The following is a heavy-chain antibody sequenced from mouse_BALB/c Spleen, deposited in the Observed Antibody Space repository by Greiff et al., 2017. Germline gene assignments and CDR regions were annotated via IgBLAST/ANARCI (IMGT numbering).Heavy chain of an antibody. D-gene: IGHD1-1*01. CDR3: ARGRGYYGSSSFAY. V-gene: IGHV5-6-5*01. CDR1: GFTFSSYA. J-gene: IGHJ3*01. CDR2: ISSGGST. Sequence: EVKLQESGGGLVKPGGSLKLSCAASGFTFSSYAMSWVRQTPEKRLEWVASISSGGSTYYPDSVKGRFTISRDNARNILYLQMSSLRSEDTAMYYCARGRGYYGSSSFAYWGQGTLVTVSA.